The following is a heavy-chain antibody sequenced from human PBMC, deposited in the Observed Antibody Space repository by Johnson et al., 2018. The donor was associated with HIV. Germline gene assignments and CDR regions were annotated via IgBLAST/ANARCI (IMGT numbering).Heavy chain of an antibody. CDR3: ARDRGGPVRDDAFDI. D-gene: IGHD3-10*01. CDR2: ISYDGGNK. Sequence: QVQLVESGGGVVQPGRSLRLSCAASGFTFSSYAMHWVRQAPGKGLEWVAVISYDGGNKYYADSVKGRFTISRDNSKNTLYLQMNSLRIEDTAVYYCARDRGGPVRDDAFDIWGQGTMVTVSS. V-gene: IGHV3-30*04. J-gene: IGHJ3*02. CDR1: GFTFSSYA.